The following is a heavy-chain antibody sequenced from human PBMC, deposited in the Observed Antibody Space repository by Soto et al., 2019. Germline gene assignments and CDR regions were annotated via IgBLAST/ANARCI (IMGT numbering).Heavy chain of an antibody. V-gene: IGHV4-30-4*08. J-gene: IGHJ4*02. CDR2: IYYSGTT. CDR1: GGSISSGGYY. CDR3: ARYSFGFAY. D-gene: IGHD5-18*01. Sequence: SETLSLTCTVSGGSISSGGYYWSWIRQHPGKGLEWIGYIYYSGTTYYNPSLKSRVTMSVDRSKNQFSLELGSVTAADTAAYYCARYSFGFAYWGRGTLVTVSS.